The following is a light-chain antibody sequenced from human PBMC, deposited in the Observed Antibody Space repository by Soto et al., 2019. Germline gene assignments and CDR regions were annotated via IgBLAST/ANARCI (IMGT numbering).Light chain of an antibody. CDR1: NSDVGGFNY. V-gene: IGLV2-14*03. Sequence: QSVLTQPASVSGSPGQSITISCTGTNSDVGGFNYVSWYQQHPGRAPNLMIFDVTHRPSGVSNRFSGSKSGNTASLTISGLQADDEADYYCSSYSTSSTLGVFGTGTKLTVL. CDR3: SSYSTSSTLGV. CDR2: DVT. J-gene: IGLJ1*01.